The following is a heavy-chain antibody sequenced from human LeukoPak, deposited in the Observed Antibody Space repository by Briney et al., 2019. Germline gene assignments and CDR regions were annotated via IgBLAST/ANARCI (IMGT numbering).Heavy chain of an antibody. CDR1: GYTLTELS. Sequence: ASVKVSCKVSGYTLTELSMHLVRQAPGKGLEWMGGFDPEDGETIYAQKFQGRVTMTGDTSTDTAYMELSSLRSEDTAVYYCATDLVVRPFDYWGQGTLVTVSS. D-gene: IGHD2-21*01. V-gene: IGHV1-24*01. CDR3: ATDLVVRPFDY. J-gene: IGHJ4*02. CDR2: FDPEDGET.